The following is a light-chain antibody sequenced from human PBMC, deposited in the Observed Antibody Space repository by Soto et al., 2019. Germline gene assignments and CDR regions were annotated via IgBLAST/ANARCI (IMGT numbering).Light chain of an antibody. J-gene: IGKJ1*01. Sequence: DIPLTQSQSSLSASFSERVTIXCRASQSISSYLNWYQQKPGKAPKLLIYTASTLQSGVPPRFSGSGSGTDFTLTISSLQPEDFATYYCQQTSSSYVTFGQGTKVDIK. CDR2: TAS. V-gene: IGKV1-39*01. CDR3: QQTSSSYVT. CDR1: QSISSY.